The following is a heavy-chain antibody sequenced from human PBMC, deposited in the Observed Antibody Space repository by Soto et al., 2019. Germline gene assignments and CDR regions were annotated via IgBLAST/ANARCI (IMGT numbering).Heavy chain of an antibody. Sequence: QVQLVQSGAEVKKPGSSVKVSCKASGGTFSSYAISRVRQAPGQGLEWMGGIIPIFGTANYAQKFQGRVTITADEATSTAYRELSSLRSEDTAVHYCARGPSDYYGSSGDYGDYFDYWGQGTLVTVSS. D-gene: IGHD3-22*01. CDR2: IIPIFGTA. CDR1: GGTFSSYA. CDR3: ARGPSDYYGSSGDYGDYFDY. J-gene: IGHJ4*02. V-gene: IGHV1-69*12.